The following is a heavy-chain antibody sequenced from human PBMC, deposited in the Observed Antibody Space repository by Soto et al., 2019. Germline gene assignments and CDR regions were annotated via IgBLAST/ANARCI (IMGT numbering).Heavy chain of an antibody. CDR3: ARGRGVVIPAGTLDAFDV. V-gene: IGHV1-18*01. CDR1: GYIFNKYG. Sequence: ASVKVSCKASGYIFNKYGFNWVRQAPGQGLEWMGRISAFNGYTNFAQKFQGRVTLTTDTSTNTAYMELSSLRSDDTAIYYCARGRGVVIPAGTLDAFDVWGQGTMVTVSS. D-gene: IGHD2-21*01. CDR2: ISAFNGYT. J-gene: IGHJ3*01.